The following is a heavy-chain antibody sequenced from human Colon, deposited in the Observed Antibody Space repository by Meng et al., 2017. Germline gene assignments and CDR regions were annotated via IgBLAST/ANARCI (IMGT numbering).Heavy chain of an antibody. Sequence: GGPLRLPCAASGFTFSSYWMSWAPQAPGKGLEWVANIKQDGSEKYYVDSVKGRFTISRDNAKNSLYLQMNSLRAEDAAEYYCAKLGYSSGWYSSYYYYGMDVWGQGTTVTVSS. J-gene: IGHJ6*02. CDR1: GFTFSSYW. D-gene: IGHD6-19*01. CDR2: IKQDGSEK. CDR3: AKLGYSSGWYSSYYYYGMDV. V-gene: IGHV3-7*01.